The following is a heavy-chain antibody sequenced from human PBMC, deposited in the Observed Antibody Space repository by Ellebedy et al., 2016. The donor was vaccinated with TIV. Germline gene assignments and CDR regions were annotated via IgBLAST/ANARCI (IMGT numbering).Heavy chain of an antibody. Sequence: GGSLRLSXAASGFTFSSYTVNWVRQAPGKGLEWVSSISSSSSYIYYADSVKGRFTISRDNAKNSLYLQMNSLRAEDTAVYYCARGQSRRDPTNVGYWGQGTLVTVSS. CDR3: ARGQSRRDPTNVGY. J-gene: IGHJ4*02. V-gene: IGHV3-21*01. CDR1: GFTFSSYT. D-gene: IGHD5-24*01. CDR2: ISSSSSYI.